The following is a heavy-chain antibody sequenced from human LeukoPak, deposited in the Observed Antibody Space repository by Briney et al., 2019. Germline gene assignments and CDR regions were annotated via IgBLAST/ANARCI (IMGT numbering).Heavy chain of an antibody. CDR1: GGSISGYY. CDR3: ARGQSSSWYAVDY. J-gene: IGHJ4*02. D-gene: IGHD6-13*01. CDR2: IYYSGTT. V-gene: IGHV4-59*01. Sequence: SETLSLTCTVSGGSISGYYWSWIRQPPGKGLEWIGYIYYSGTTNYNPSLKSRVTISLDTSKKQFSLKVSSVTAADTAVYYCARGQSSSWYAVDYWGQGTLVTVS.